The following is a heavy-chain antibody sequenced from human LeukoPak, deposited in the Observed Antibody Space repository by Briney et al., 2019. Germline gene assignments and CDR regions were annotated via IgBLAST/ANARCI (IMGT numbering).Heavy chain of an antibody. CDR1: GFTFSGYA. CDR2: ISYDGSNK. D-gene: IGHD2-2*01. CDR3: ARGPVVPAALDY. Sequence: GRSLRLSCAASGFTFSGYAMHWVRQAPGKGLEWVAVISYDGSNKYYADSVKGRFTISRDNSKNTLYLQMNSLRAEDTAVYYCARGPVVPAALDYWGQGTLVTVSS. J-gene: IGHJ4*02. V-gene: IGHV3-30-3*01.